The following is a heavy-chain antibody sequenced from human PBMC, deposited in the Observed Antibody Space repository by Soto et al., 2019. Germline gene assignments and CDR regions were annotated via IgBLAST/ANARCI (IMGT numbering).Heavy chain of an antibody. CDR3: ARQRRRAAPNYYYYGMDV. CDR2: INPNSGGT. D-gene: IGHD6-6*01. V-gene: IGHV1-2*02. J-gene: IGHJ6*02. Sequence: ASVKVSCKASGYTFTGYYMHWVRQAPGQGLGWMGWINPNSGGTNYAQKFQGRVTMTRDTSISTAYMELSRLRSDDTAVYYCARQRRRAAPNYYYYGMDVWGQGTTVTVSS. CDR1: GYTFTGYY.